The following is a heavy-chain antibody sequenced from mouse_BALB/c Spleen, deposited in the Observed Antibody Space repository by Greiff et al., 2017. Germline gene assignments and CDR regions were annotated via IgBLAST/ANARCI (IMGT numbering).Heavy chain of an antibody. D-gene: IGHD1-1*01. CDR3: ARGDYYGSSPYFDY. CDR2: ISDGGSYT. Sequence: EVHLVESGGGLVKPGGSLKLSCAASGFTFSDYYMYWVRQTPEKRLEWVATISDGGSYTYYPDSVKGRFTISRDNAKNNLYLQMSSLKSEDTAMYYCARGDYYGSSPYFDYWGQGTTLTVSS. CDR1: GFTFSDYY. V-gene: IGHV5-4*02. J-gene: IGHJ2*01.